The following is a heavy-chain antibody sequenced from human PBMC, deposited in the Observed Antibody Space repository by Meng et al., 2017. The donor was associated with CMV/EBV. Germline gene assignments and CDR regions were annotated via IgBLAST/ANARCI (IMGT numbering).Heavy chain of an antibody. CDR1: GFTFSSYG. J-gene: IGHJ4*02. CDR3: AKNHEYGSGSYLGLDY. D-gene: IGHD3-10*01. V-gene: IGHV3-33*06. CDR2: IWYDGSNK. Sequence: GESLKISCAASGFTFSSYGMHWVRQAPGKGLEWVAVIWYDGSNKYYADSVKGRFTISRDNYKNTLYLQMNSLRAEDMAVYYCAKNHEYGSGSYLGLDYWGQGTLVTVSS.